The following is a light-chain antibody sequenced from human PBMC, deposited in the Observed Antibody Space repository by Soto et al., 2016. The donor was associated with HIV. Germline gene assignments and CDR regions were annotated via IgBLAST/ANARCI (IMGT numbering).Light chain of an antibody. CDR3: QVWNSGSDHPV. J-gene: IGLJ3*02. V-gene: IGLV3-21*03. CDR1: NIGSKS. CDR2: DDS. Sequence: SYELTQAPSVSVAPGKTARISCGGINIGSKSVQWYQQQPGQAPVLVVYDDSDWPSGIPERFSGSNSGNTATLTISRVEAGDEADYYCQVWNSGSDHPVFGGGTKLTVL.